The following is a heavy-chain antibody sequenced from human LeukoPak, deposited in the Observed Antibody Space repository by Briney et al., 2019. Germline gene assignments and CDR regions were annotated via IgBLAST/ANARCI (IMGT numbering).Heavy chain of an antibody. V-gene: IGHV4-38-2*02. Sequence: SQTLSLTCTVSGYSIGNGYYWGWMRQPPGKGLEWIGSIYHSGRTHYNSSLKSRVIISVDTSKNYFSLKLSSVPAADTAMYYCARDETYSDVWSGSAGGGKGNYLDYWGQGILVTVSS. CDR2: IYHSGRT. D-gene: IGHD3-3*01. J-gene: IGHJ4*02. CDR1: GYSIGNGYY. CDR3: ARDETYSDVWSGSAGGGKGNYLDY.